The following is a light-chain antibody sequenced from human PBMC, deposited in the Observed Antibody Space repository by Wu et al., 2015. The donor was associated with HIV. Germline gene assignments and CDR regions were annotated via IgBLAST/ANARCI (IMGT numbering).Light chain of an antibody. CDR1: QSVNSN. J-gene: IGKJ5*01. CDR2: GAF. Sequence: EIVMTQSPATLSVSPGERVTLSCRASQSVNSNLAWYQQKPGQAPKFLIYGAFTRATGIPARFSGSGSGTDFTLTITGMQFEDFAVYYCQQHANWPLTFGQGTRLEIK. V-gene: IGKV3-15*01. CDR3: QQHANWPLT.